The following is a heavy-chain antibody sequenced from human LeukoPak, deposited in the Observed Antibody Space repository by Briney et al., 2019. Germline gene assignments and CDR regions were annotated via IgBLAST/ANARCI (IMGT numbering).Heavy chain of an antibody. J-gene: IGHJ5*02. V-gene: IGHV4-59*08. D-gene: IGHD3-10*01. Sequence: SETLSLTCTVSGGSISSYYWSWIRQPPGKGLEWIGYIYYNGSTNYTPSLKSRGTISVDTSKNQFSLKLSSVTAADTAVYYCARTNYYGSGSYYPDLWGQGTLVTVSS. CDR2: IYYNGST. CDR3: ARTNYYGSGSYYPDL. CDR1: GGSISSYY.